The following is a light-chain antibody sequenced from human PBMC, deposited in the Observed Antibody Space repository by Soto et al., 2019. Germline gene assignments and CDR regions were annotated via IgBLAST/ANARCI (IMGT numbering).Light chain of an antibody. Sequence: QSVLTQPASVSGSPGQSITISCTGTSSDVGGYKYVSWFQQHPDKAPKLMIYEVTNRPSGISNRFSGSKSGNTASLTISGLQAEDEADYYCYSYTRSSTFVFGTGTKLTVL. CDR1: SSDVGGYKY. CDR2: EVT. CDR3: YSYTRSSTFV. J-gene: IGLJ1*01. V-gene: IGLV2-14*01.